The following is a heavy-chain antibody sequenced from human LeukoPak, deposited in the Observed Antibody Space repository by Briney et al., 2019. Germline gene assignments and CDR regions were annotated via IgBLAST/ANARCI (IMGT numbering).Heavy chain of an antibody. CDR2: ISSSGSTI. J-gene: IGHJ4*02. Sequence: PGGSLRLSCAASGFTFSDYYMSWIRQAPGKGLEWVSYISSSGSTIYYADSVKGRFTISRDNAKNSLYLQMNSLRAEDTAVYYCARDPFYGDYVSDYWGQGTLVTVSS. CDR3: ARDPFYGDYVSDY. V-gene: IGHV3-11*01. D-gene: IGHD4-17*01. CDR1: GFTFSDYY.